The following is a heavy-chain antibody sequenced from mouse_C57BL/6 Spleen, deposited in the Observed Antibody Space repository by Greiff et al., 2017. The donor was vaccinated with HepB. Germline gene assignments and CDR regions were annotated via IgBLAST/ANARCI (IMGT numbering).Heavy chain of an antibody. Sequence: QVQLQQPGAELVKPGASVKLSCKASGYTFTSYWMQWVKQRPGQGLEWIGEIDPSDSYTNYNQKFKGKATLTVDTSSSTAYMQLSSLTSEDSAVYYCARKTVIGYFDVWGQGTTLTVSS. CDR1: GYTFTSYW. J-gene: IGHJ2*01. D-gene: IGHD3-2*01. CDR3: ARKTVIGYFDV. CDR2: IDPSDSYT. V-gene: IGHV1-50*01.